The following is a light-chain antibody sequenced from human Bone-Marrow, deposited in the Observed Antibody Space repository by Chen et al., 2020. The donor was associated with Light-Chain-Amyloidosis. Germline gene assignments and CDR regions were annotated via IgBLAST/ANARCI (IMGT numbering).Light chain of an antibody. V-gene: IGLV3-25*03. CDR1: DLPTKY. CDR3: QSADSSGTYEVI. CDR2: RDT. J-gene: IGLJ2*01. Sequence: SYELTQPPSVSVSPGPTARITCSGDDLPTKYAYWYQQKPGQAPALVIHRDTERPSGISERFSGSSSGTTATLPISGVQAEDEADYHCQSADSSGTYEVIFGGGTKLTVL.